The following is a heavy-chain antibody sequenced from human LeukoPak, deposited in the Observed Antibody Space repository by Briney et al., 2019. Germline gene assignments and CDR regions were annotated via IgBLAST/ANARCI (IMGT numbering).Heavy chain of an antibody. CDR1: GFTFSSYA. V-gene: IGHV3-30-3*01. CDR2: ISYDGSNK. D-gene: IGHD6-6*01. Sequence: GGSLRPSCAASGFTFSSYAMSWVRQAPGKGLEWVAVISYDGSNKYYADSVKGRFTISRDNSKNTLYLQMNSLRAEDTAVYYCARVGTLGPRLNNWFDPWGQGTLVTVSS. CDR3: ARVGTLGPRLNNWFDP. J-gene: IGHJ5*02.